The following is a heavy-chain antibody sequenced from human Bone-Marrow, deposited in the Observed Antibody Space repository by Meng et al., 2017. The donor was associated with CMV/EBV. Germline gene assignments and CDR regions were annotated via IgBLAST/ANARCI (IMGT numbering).Heavy chain of an antibody. Sequence: GESLKISCAASGFTFSSYAMHWVRQAPGKGLEWVAVISYDGSNKYYADSVKGRFTISRDNSKNTLYLQMNSLRAEDTAVYYCARQYGDSLRGIYIADWGQGNRVNGAS. V-gene: IGHV3-30*04. CDR2: ISYDGSNK. J-gene: IGHJ4*02. CDR1: GFTFSSYA. D-gene: IGHD4-17*01. CDR3: ARQYGDSLRGIYIAD.